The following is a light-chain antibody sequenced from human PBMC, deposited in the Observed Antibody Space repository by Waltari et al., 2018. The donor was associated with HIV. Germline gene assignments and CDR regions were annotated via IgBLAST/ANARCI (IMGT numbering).Light chain of an antibody. V-gene: IGLV3-21*01. CDR1: TLGSKN. CDR3: QVWDSDSDHV. CDR2: YDN. Sequence: SYVLTQPPSVSVAPGETATIPCAGNTLGSKNVHWYQQRPGQAPILVIYYDNERPSGIPGRFSGSNSGNTATLTIRRVEVADEADYYCQVWDSDSDHVFGPGTEVTVL. J-gene: IGLJ1*01.